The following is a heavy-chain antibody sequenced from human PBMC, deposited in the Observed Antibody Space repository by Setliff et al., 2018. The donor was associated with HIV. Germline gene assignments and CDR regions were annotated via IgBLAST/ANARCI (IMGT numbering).Heavy chain of an antibody. CDR3: VRGLGSEFDY. CDR2: TTNKADSYNT. CDR1: GLTFSRSA. Sequence: PGGSLRLSCAASGLTFSRSAMHWVRQAPGKGLEWVGRTTNKADSYNTNYAASVKGRFTIARDDSKKSLYLQMSSLKIEDTAVYYCVRGLGSEFDYWGQGTLVTVSS. V-gene: IGHV3-72*01. D-gene: IGHD2-15*01. J-gene: IGHJ4*02.